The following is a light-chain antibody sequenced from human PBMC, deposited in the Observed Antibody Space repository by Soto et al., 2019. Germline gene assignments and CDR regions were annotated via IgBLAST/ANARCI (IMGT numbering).Light chain of an antibody. Sequence: DIGLTQSPGGLSWSPGETATLSCRARQSGSSSYLAWYQQKPAHATTLLIYGASSTATGITDRFSGSGSGTDVALTIRRLEPKDLEVYYWQPDGSSPSWTFGQGTKVDIK. V-gene: IGKV3-20*01. CDR2: GAS. J-gene: IGKJ1*01. CDR3: QPDGSSPSWT. CDR1: QSGSSSY.